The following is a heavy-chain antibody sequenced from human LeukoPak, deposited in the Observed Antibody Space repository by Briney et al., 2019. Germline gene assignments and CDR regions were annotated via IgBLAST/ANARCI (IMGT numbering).Heavy chain of an antibody. CDR2: ISNNGGYT. Sequence: PGGSLRLSCAASGLTFSSSAMSWVRQAPGKGLEWVSAISNNGGYTYYADSVQGRFTISRDNSKSTLCLQMNSLRAEDTAVYYCAKQLGYCSDGSCYFPYWGQGTWSPSPQ. J-gene: IGHJ4*02. CDR3: AKQLGYCSDGSCYFPY. CDR1: GLTFSSSA. D-gene: IGHD2-15*01. V-gene: IGHV3-23*01.